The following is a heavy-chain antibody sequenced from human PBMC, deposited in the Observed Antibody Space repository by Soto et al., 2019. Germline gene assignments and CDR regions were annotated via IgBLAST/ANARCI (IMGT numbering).Heavy chain of an antibody. D-gene: IGHD4-4*01. V-gene: IGHV4-59*08. CDR3: ARTLGPQVTGYVDSDYRWTIDQ. CDR2: IYYSGST. Sequence: SETLSLTCTVSGGSITNYYWSWIRQPPGKGLEWIGNIYYSGSTNYNPSLKRRVTISMDTSKNQFSLKVTSVTAADTGVYFCARTLGPQVTGYVDSDYRWTIDQWGQGTLVTVSS. J-gene: IGHJ4*02. CDR1: GGSITNYY.